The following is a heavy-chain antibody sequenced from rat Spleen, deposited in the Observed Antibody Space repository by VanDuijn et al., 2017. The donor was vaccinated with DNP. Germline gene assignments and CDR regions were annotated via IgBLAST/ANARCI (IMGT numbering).Heavy chain of an antibody. CDR1: GFTFSNFP. J-gene: IGHJ2*01. D-gene: IGHD1-3*01. Sequence: EVQLVESGGGLVQPGRSMKLSCAASGFTFSNFPMAWVRQAPTKGLEWVASISTSGGNTYYRDSVKGRFTISRDNAKSTLYLQMNSLRSEDTATYYCARDYGSYPYYFDYWGQGVMVTVSS. CDR2: ISTSGGNT. CDR3: ARDYGSYPYYFDY. V-gene: IGHV5-46*01.